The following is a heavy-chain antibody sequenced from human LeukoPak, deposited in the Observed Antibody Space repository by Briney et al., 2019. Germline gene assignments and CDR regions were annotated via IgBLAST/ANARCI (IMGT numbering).Heavy chain of an antibody. CDR2: IYYSGST. Sequence: SETLSLTCTVSGGSISSSSYYWGWIRQPPGKGLEWIGSIYYSGSTYYNPSLRSRVTISVDTSKNQFSLKLSSVTAADTAVYYCARDVEAAPLFDPWGQGTLVTVSS. CDR1: GGSISSSSYY. CDR3: ARDVEAAPLFDP. D-gene: IGHD6-6*01. J-gene: IGHJ5*02. V-gene: IGHV4-39*02.